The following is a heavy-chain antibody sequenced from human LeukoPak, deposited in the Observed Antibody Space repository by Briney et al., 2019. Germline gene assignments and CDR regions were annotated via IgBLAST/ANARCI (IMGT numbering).Heavy chain of an antibody. J-gene: IGHJ3*02. CDR2: LSKSGNT. CDR1: GGSISSYY. D-gene: IGHD3-9*01. CDR3: ARARYVNSFYALDI. Sequence: PSETLSLTCTVSGGSISSYYWSWIRLPPGKGLEWIGYLSKSGNTNYSPSLKSRVTVFGDTSKNQFFLKLSSVTAADTAMYYCARARYVNSFYALDIWGQGTLVTVSS. V-gene: IGHV4-59*01.